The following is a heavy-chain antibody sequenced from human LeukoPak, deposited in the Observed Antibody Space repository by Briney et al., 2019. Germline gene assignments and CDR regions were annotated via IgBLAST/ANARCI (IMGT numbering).Heavy chain of an antibody. Sequence: GGSLRLSCAASRFIFSTYWMHWVRQAPGKGLVWVSRINSDGSRTNYADSVKGRFTISRDNAKNTLYLQMNSLGAEDTAIYYCARDVGEYQILGFDYWGQGTLVTVSS. CDR1: RFIFSTYW. J-gene: IGHJ4*02. V-gene: IGHV3-74*01. CDR3: ARDVGEYQILGFDY. D-gene: IGHD3-10*01. CDR2: INSDGSRT.